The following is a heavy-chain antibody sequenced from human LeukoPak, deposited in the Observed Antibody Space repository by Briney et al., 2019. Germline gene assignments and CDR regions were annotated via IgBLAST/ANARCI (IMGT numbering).Heavy chain of an antibody. Sequence: ASVKVSCKASGYTFTSYDINWVRQATGQGLEWMGWMNPNSGNTGYAQKFRGRVTITRNTSISTAYMELSSLRSEDTAVYYCARGWGDYDFWSGYYKTYAFDIWGQGTMVTVSS. CDR3: ARGWGDYDFWSGYYKTYAFDI. CDR2: MNPNSGNT. CDR1: GYTFTSYD. J-gene: IGHJ3*02. D-gene: IGHD3-3*01. V-gene: IGHV1-8*01.